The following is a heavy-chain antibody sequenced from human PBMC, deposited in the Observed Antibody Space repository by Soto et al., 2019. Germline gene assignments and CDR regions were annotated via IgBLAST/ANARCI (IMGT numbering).Heavy chain of an antibody. CDR3: TTGYCSGGSCYYFDY. V-gene: IGHV3-15*01. Sequence: GGSLRLSCAASGFTFSNAWMSWVRQAPGKGLEWVGRIKSKTDGGTTDYAAPVKGRFTISRDDSKNTLYLQMNSLKTEYSAVYYCTTGYCSGGSCYYFDYWGQGTLVTVSS. J-gene: IGHJ4*02. CDR2: IKSKTDGGTT. CDR1: GFTFSNAW. D-gene: IGHD2-15*01.